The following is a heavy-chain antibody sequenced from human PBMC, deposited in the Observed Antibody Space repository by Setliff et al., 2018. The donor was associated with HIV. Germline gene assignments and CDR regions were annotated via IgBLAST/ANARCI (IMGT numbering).Heavy chain of an antibody. V-gene: IGHV3-30*04. CDR2: ISYDGSNK. J-gene: IGHJ3*02. CDR1: GFTFSSYA. Sequence: GSLRLSCAASGFTFSSYAMHWVRQAPGKGLEWVAVISYDGSNKYYADSVKGRFTISRDNSKNTLYLQMNSLRAEDTAVYYCARGGGGYDSSGNDDFDIWGQGTMVTVSS. D-gene: IGHD3-22*01. CDR3: ARGGGGYDSSGNDDFDI.